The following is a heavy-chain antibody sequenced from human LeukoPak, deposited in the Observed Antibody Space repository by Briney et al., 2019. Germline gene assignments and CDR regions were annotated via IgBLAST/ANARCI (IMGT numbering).Heavy chain of an antibody. V-gene: IGHV4-4*07. CDR1: GGSISSYY. Sequence: SETLSLTCTVSGGSISSYYWSWIRQPAGKGLEWIGRIYTSGNTNYNPSLKSRVTMSVDTFKNQCSLKLSYETAAETAVYYCARDLHGSGTWDWFDPWGQGTLVTVSS. J-gene: IGHJ5*02. CDR2: IYTSGNT. D-gene: IGHD3-10*01. CDR3: ARDLHGSGTWDWFDP.